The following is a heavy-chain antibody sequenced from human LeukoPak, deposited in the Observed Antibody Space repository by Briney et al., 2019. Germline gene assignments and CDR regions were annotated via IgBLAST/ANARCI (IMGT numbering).Heavy chain of an antibody. D-gene: IGHD5-18*01. Sequence: PGGSLRLSCAASGFTFSTYSMNWVRQAPGKGLEWVSSISSSSSHIYYADSVKGRFTISRDNAKNSLYLQMNSLRAEDTAVYYCARDRKGNTAMPAGDAFDIWGQGTMVTVSS. J-gene: IGHJ3*02. CDR3: ARDRKGNTAMPAGDAFDI. CDR1: GFTFSTYS. CDR2: ISSSSSHI. V-gene: IGHV3-21*01.